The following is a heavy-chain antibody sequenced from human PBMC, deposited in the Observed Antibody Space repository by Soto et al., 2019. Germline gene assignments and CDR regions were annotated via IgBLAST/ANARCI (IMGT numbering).Heavy chain of an antibody. V-gene: IGHV1-3*05. CDR2: INAGNGNT. CDR3: ARGRGYYYWDDY. D-gene: IGHD3-22*01. Sequence: QVQLVQSGAEEKKPGASVKVSCKASGYTFTSYAMHWVRQAPGQRLEWMGWINAGNGNTKYSQTFQGRVTITRDTSASTAHLELSSLRSEDTAVYYCARGRGYYYWDDYWGQGTLVTVSS. CDR1: GYTFTSYA. J-gene: IGHJ4*02.